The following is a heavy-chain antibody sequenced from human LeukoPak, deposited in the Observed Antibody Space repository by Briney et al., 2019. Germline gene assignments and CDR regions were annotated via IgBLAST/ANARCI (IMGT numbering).Heavy chain of an antibody. D-gene: IGHD6-19*01. V-gene: IGHV4-4*07. J-gene: IGHJ6*03. CDR3: ARGQGSIAVASTHHYYYMDV. CDR1: GGSISSYY. Sequence: PSETLSLTCTVSGGSISSYYWSWIRQPAGKGLEWIGRICTSGSTNYNPSLKSRVTMSVDTSKNQFSLKLSSVTAADTAVYYCARGQGSIAVASTHHYYYMDVWGKGTTVTISS. CDR2: ICTSGST.